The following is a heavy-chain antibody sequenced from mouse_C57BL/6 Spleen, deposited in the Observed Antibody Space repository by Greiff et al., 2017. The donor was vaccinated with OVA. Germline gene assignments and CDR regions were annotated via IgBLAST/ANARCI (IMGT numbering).Heavy chain of an antibody. D-gene: IGHD1-1*01. Sequence: VQLQQSGTVLARPGASVKMSCKTSGYTFTSYWMHWVKQRPGQGLEWIGAIYPGNSDTSYNQKFKGKAKLTAVTSASTAYMELSSLTNEDSAVYCWTSPPVYYYGSSYVGDCEVWGTGTTVTVSS. CDR2: IYPGNSDT. J-gene: IGHJ1*03. V-gene: IGHV1-5*01. CDR1: GYTFTSYW. CDR3: TSPPVYYYGSSYVGDCEV.